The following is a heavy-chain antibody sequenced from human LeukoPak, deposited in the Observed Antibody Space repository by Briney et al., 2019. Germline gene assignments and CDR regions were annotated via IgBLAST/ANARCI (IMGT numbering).Heavy chain of an antibody. V-gene: IGHV4-61*08. CDR1: GGSISSGGYS. Sequence: SETLSLTCAVSGGSISSGGYSWSWIRQPPGKGLEWIGYIYYSGSTNYNPSLKSRVTISVDTSKNQFSLKLSSVTAADTAVYYCASSSPINYYDSSGYLAYWGQGTLVTVSS. CDR3: ASSSPINYYDSSGYLAY. CDR2: IYYSGST. J-gene: IGHJ4*02. D-gene: IGHD3-22*01.